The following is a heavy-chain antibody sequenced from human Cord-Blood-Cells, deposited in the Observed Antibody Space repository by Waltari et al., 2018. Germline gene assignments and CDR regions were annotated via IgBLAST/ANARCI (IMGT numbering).Heavy chain of an antibody. CDR3: ARGYCSSTSCYRVNWFDP. J-gene: IGHJ5*02. CDR1: AYTFTGYY. Sequence: QVQLVQSGAEVKKPGASVQVSCKASAYTFTGYYMHWVRQSPGPGLEWMGWINPNRGGTNYAQKFQGRVTMTRDTSISTAYMELSRLRSDDTAVYYCARGYCSSTSCYRVNWFDPWGQGTLVTVSS. V-gene: IGHV1-2*02. D-gene: IGHD2-2*02. CDR2: INPNRGGT.